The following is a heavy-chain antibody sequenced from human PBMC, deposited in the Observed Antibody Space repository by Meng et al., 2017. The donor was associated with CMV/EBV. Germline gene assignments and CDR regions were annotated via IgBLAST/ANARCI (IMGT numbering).Heavy chain of an antibody. CDR1: GFSLSTSGVG. V-gene: IGHV2-5*02. D-gene: IGHD3-22*01. Sequence: QITLKESGPTLXXXXXTXTLXXXXPGFSLSTSGVGVGWIRQPPGKALEWLALIYWDDDKRYSPSLKSRLTITKDTSKNRVVLTMTNMDPVDTATYYCAHSGYYYDSSGYRIDYWGQGTLVTVSS. CDR3: AHSGYYYDSSGYRIDY. J-gene: IGHJ4*02. CDR2: IYWDDDK.